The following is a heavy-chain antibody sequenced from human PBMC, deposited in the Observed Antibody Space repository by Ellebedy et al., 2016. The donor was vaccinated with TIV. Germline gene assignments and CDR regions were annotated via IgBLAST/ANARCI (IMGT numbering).Heavy chain of an antibody. CDR2: ITARGDRS. Sequence: GESLKISCAASGFTFSSYAMSWVRQAPGKGPEWVSGITARGDRSFYADSVRGRFTLSRDNSKNTLSLQMYNLRAEDTGVYYCAKEAAPTGIPYFDYWGQGSQVTVSP. V-gene: IGHV3-23*01. CDR1: GFTFSSYA. J-gene: IGHJ4*02. CDR3: AKEAAPTGIPYFDY. D-gene: IGHD1-14*01.